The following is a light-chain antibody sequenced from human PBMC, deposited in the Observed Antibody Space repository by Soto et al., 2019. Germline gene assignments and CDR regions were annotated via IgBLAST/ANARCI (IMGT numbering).Light chain of an antibody. Sequence: QSALTQPPSASGSPGQSVTISCTGTSSDVGGYGYVSWYQQHPGKAPKLMIFEVTKRASGVPNRFSSSKSGNTASLAVSGLQAEDEADYYCSSYAGSNTDVVFGGGTKLTVL. V-gene: IGLV2-8*01. CDR2: EVT. CDR3: SSYAGSNTDVV. CDR1: SSDVGGYGY. J-gene: IGLJ2*01.